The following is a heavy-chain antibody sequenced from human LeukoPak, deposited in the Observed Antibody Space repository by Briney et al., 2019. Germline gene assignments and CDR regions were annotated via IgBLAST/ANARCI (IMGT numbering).Heavy chain of an antibody. CDR3: ARDSSYCGGDCYSYVDY. D-gene: IGHD2-21*02. J-gene: IGHJ4*02. Sequence: GGSLRLSCAASGFTFSSYSMNWVRQAPGKGLEWVSSISSSSSYIYYADSVKGRFTISRDNAKNSLYLQMNSLRAEDTAVYYCARDSSYCGGDCYSYVDYWGQGTLVTVSS. CDR1: GFTFSSYS. V-gene: IGHV3-21*01. CDR2: ISSSSSYI.